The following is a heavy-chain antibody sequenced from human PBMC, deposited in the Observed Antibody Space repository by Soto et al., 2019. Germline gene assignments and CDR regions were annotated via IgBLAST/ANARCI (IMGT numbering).Heavy chain of an antibody. CDR1: GFSLRTTEMC. J-gene: IGHJ4*02. CDR3: ARSVYGSGGYSHDY. CDR2: IDWDDDK. Sequence: SGPTLVNPTQSLTLTCTFSGFSLRTTEMCVSWIRQPPGKALEWLALIDWDDDKYYITSLETRLTISKDTSRNQVVLTMTNMDPVDTATYYCARSVYGSGGYSHDYWGQGTLVTVSS. D-gene: IGHD3-10*01. V-gene: IGHV2-70*13.